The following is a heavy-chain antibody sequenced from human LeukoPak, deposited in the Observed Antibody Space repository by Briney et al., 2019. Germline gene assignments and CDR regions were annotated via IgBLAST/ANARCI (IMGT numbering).Heavy chain of an antibody. V-gene: IGHV1-2*06. CDR1: GYTFTGYY. CDR3: ASTQTPGYDFWSGYLDY. D-gene: IGHD3-3*01. Sequence: GASVKVSCKASGYTFTGYYMHWVRQAPGQGLEWMGRINPNSGGTNYAQKFQGRVTMTRDTSISTAYMELSRLRSGDTAVYYCASTQTPGYDFWSGYLDYWGQGTLVTVSS. CDR2: INPNSGGT. J-gene: IGHJ4*02.